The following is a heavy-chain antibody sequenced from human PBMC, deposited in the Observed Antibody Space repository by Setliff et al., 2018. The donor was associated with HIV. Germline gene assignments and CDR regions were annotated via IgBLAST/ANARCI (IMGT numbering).Heavy chain of an antibody. Sequence: SETLSLTCTVSGGSITGHYWSWIRQPPGKGLEWIGYIHYSGSSNYNPSLKSRVSISLDTSKKQVSLKLNSVTAADTAVYYCARSSNLPYGSGNPLFDYWGQGTLVTVSS. CDR2: IHYSGSS. J-gene: IGHJ4*02. V-gene: IGHV4-59*11. CDR1: GGSITGHY. D-gene: IGHD3-10*01. CDR3: ARSSNLPYGSGNPLFDY.